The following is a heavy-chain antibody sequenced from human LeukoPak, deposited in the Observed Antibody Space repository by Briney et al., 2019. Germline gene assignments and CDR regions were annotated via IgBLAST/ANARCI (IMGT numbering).Heavy chain of an antibody. CDR2: IKEDGSAK. Sequence: GGSLRLSCAASGFTFSSSWMSWLRQAPGKGLEWVADIKEDGSAKYYVDSVKGRFTISRDNAKNSLYLQMNSLRVEDTAVYYCARGGDLWLRWVDYWGQGTLVTVSS. CDR3: ARGGDLWLRWVDY. CDR1: GFTFSSSW. J-gene: IGHJ4*02. V-gene: IGHV3-7*01. D-gene: IGHD5-18*01.